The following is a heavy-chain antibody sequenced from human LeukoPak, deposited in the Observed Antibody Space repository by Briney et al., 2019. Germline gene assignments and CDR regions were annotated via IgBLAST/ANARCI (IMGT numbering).Heavy chain of an antibody. CDR3: ARDRSSQLVYFDY. CDR1: GGTFSSYA. J-gene: IGHJ4*02. CDR2: IIPILGLA. D-gene: IGHD6-6*01. V-gene: IGHV1-69*04. Sequence: SVKVSCKPSGGTFSSYAISWLRQAPGQGLEWIGRIIPILGLANYAQKFQRRVTITADKSTSTAYMELSSLRSEDTAVYYCARDRSSQLVYFDYWGQGTLVTVSS.